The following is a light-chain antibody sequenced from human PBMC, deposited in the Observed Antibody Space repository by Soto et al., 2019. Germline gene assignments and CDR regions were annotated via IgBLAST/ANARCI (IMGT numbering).Light chain of an antibody. CDR2: EVD. CDR3: SSYTTNSPPVV. Sequence: QSALTQPASVSGSPGQSISISCTGTTSDVGAYNLVSWYQQYPGKAPTLLLFEVDRRPSGVSSRFSGSKSGNTASLTISGLQAEDEAHYYCSSYTTNSPPVVFGGGTKLTVL. CDR1: TSDVGAYNL. J-gene: IGLJ2*01. V-gene: IGLV2-14*02.